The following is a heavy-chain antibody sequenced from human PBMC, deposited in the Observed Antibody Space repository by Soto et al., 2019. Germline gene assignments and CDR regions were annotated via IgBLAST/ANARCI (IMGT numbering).Heavy chain of an antibody. CDR3: AREDRNYYDKSGYFH. CDR2: IHSSGST. V-gene: IGHV4-31*02. J-gene: IGHJ4*02. D-gene: IGHD3-22*01. Sequence: WTWIRQLPGKGLAWIGYIHSSGSTFYNPSLESRVTISIDTSEKQFSLKLSSVTAADTAVYYCAREDRNYYDKSGYFHWGQGTLVTVSS.